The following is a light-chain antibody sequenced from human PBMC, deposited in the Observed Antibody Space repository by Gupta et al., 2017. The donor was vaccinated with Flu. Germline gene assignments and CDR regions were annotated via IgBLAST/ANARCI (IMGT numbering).Light chain of an antibody. CDR3: QQSYSTPRT. J-gene: IGKJ2*01. CDR1: QSISSY. Sequence: DIQMTQSPSSLPASVGDRVTITCRASQSISSYLNWYQQKPGKAPKLLIYAASSLQSGVPSRFSGSGSGTDFTLTISSLQPEDFATYYCQQSYSTPRTFGQWTKLEIK. CDR2: AAS. V-gene: IGKV1-39*01.